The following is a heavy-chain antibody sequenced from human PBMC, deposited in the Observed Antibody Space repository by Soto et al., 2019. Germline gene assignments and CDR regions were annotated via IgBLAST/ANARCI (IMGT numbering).Heavy chain of an antibody. CDR1: GYTSTNYG. V-gene: IGHV1-3*01. CDR3: ARVGGDIVVVPAAHPPLNWFDP. CDR2: INAGSGNT. J-gene: IGHJ5*02. D-gene: IGHD2-2*01. Sequence: ASVKVSCKASGYTSTNYGMHWVRQAPGQRLEWMGWINAGSGNTNYAQKLQGRVTMTTDTSTSTAYMELRSLRSDDTAVYYCARVGGDIVVVPAAHPPLNWFDPWGQGTLVTVSS.